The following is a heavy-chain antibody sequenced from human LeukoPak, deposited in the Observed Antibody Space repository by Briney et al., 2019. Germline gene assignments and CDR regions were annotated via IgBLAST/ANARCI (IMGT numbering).Heavy chain of an antibody. Sequence: SQTLSLTCTVSGGSISSGGYYWSWIRQPPGKGLEWIGYIYHSGSTYYNPSLKSRVTISVDRSKNQFSLKLSSVTAADTAVYYCALWELKSVGAFDIWGQGTMVTVSS. CDR1: GGSISSGGYY. J-gene: IGHJ3*02. V-gene: IGHV4-30-2*01. CDR3: ALWELKSVGAFDI. CDR2: IYHSGST. D-gene: IGHD1-26*01.